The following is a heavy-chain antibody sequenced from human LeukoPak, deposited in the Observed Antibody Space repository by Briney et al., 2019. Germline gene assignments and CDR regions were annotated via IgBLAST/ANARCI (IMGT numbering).Heavy chain of an antibody. CDR1: GFTFSSYS. Sequence: PGGSLRLSCAASGFTFSSYSMNWVRQAPGKGLEWVSSISSSSSYIYYADSVRGRFTISRDNAKNSLYLQMNSLRAEDTAVYYCATPIAAAGPVWYYIDVWGKGTTVTVYS. J-gene: IGHJ6*03. CDR2: ISSSSSYI. V-gene: IGHV3-21*01. CDR3: ATPIAAAGPVWYYIDV. D-gene: IGHD6-13*01.